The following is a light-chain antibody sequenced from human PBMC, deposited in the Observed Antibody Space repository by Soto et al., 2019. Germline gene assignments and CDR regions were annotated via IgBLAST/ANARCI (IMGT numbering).Light chain of an antibody. CDR1: QSVSSSF. J-gene: IGKJ1*01. V-gene: IGKV3-20*01. CDR2: GAS. CDR3: QQYGSSPRT. Sequence: EIVLTQSPGTLSLSPGERATLSCRASQSVSSSFLAWYQQKPVQAPRLLIYGASSRATGIPDWFIGSGSATDFTLTISRLETEDFAVYYCQQYGSSPRTFGQGTKVDIK.